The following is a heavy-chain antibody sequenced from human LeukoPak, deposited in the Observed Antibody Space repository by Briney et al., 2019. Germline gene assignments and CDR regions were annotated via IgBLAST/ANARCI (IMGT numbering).Heavy chain of an antibody. J-gene: IGHJ4*02. Sequence: ASVKVSCKASGYTFTDYYMHWVRQAPGQGPEWMGWIKPNSGGTNYAQKFQGRVTMTRDTSISTAYMELSRLRSDDTAVYYCARSSYYDFWSGNGLFDYWGQGTLVTVSS. CDR2: IKPNSGGT. CDR3: ARSSYYDFWSGNGLFDY. V-gene: IGHV1-2*02. D-gene: IGHD3-3*01. CDR1: GYTFTDYY.